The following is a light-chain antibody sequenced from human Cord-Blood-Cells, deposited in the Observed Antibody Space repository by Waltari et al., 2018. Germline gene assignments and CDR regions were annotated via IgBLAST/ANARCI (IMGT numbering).Light chain of an antibody. J-gene: IGKJ2*01. V-gene: IGKV1-39*01. Sequence: DIQMTQSPSSLSASVGDRVTITCRASQSISSYLNWYQQKPGKAPKLLIYAASSLQSGVPSRFSGSASGTDFTLTISSRQPEDFATYYCQQSYSTPYTFGQWTKLEIK. CDR3: QQSYSTPYT. CDR2: AAS. CDR1: QSISSY.